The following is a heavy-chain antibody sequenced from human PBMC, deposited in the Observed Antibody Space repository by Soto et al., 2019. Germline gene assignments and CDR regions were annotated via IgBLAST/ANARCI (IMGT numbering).Heavy chain of an antibody. CDR1: GGSFSGYY. CDR2: INHSGST. V-gene: IGHV4-34*01. J-gene: IGHJ5*02. D-gene: IGHD2-15*01. CDR3: ARVRTYAVYCSGGSCWFHP. Sequence: SETLSLTCAVYGGSFSGYYWSWIRQPPGKGLEWIGEINHSGSTNYNPSLKSRVTISVDTSKNQFSLKLSSVTAADTAVYYCARVRTYAVYCSGGSCWFHPWGQGTLVTVSS.